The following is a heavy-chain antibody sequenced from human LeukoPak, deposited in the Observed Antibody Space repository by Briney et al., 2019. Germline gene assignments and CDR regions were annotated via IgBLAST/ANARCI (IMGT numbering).Heavy chain of an antibody. D-gene: IGHD4-17*01. CDR2: ISGSGGSI. CDR3: ARLRAVRGNWFDP. Sequence: HPGGSLRLSCAASGFTFSSYAMSWVRQAPGKGLEWVSAISGSGGSIYYADSVKGRFTISRDNAKNSLYLQMNSLRAEDTAVYYCARLRAVRGNWFDPWGQGTLVTVSS. V-gene: IGHV3-23*01. CDR1: GFTFSSYA. J-gene: IGHJ5*02.